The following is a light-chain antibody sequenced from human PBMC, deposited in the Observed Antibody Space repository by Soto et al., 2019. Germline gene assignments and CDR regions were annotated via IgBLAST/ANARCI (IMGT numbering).Light chain of an antibody. V-gene: IGLV2-8*01. CDR3: SSYVASKSYV. CDR1: SSDVGGYNY. CDR2: EVT. Sequence: QSVLTQPPSASGSPGQSVTISCTGTSSDVGGYNYVSWYQQHRGKAPKLLIYEVTKRPSGVPDRFSGSKSGNTASLTVSGLQAEDEADYYCSSYVASKSYVFGTGTKVTVL. J-gene: IGLJ1*01.